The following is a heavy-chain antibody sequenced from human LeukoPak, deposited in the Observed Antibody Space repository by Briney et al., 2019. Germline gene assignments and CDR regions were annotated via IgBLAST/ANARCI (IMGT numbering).Heavy chain of an antibody. CDR1: GFTFSSHS. CDR2: ISSSSSYI. J-gene: IGHJ4*02. V-gene: IGHV3-21*03. CDR3: ARERTPKHYYGSGSYDRYFDY. Sequence: GGSLRLSCAASGFTFSSHSMNWVRQAPGKGLEWVSSISSSSSYIYYADSVKGRFTISRDNAKNSLYLQMNSLRAEDTAVYYCARERTPKHYYGSGSYDRYFDYWGQGTLVTVSS. D-gene: IGHD3-10*01.